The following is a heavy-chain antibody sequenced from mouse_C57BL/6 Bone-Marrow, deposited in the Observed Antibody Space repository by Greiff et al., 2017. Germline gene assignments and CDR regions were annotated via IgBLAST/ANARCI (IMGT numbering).Heavy chain of an antibody. CDR3: TRRYSTPWYFDV. CDR1: GYTFTDYE. V-gene: IGHV1-15*01. CDR2: IDPETGGT. Sequence: QVQLQQSGAELVRPGASVTLSCKASGYTFTDYEMHWVKQTPVHGLEWIGAIDPETGGTAYNQKFKGKAILTADKSSSTAYMELRSLTSEDSAVYYCTRRYSTPWYFDVWGTGTTVTVSS. D-gene: IGHD2-5*01. J-gene: IGHJ1*03.